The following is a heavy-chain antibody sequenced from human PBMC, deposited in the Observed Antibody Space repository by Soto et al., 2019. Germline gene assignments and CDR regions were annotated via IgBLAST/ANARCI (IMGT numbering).Heavy chain of an antibody. V-gene: IGHV3-64*01. CDR3: ARDQRSWSFFTVSYGMDV. CDR2: ISTNGGTT. CDR1: GFSFSSYA. Sequence: EVQLVESGGGLVQPGGSLRLSCAASGFSFSSYAMHWVRQAPGKGLEYVSAISTNGGTTYYANSVKGRFTISRDNSKNTLYLQMGSLRAEDMAVYYCARDQRSWSFFTVSYGMDVW. J-gene: IGHJ6*01. D-gene: IGHD6-13*01.